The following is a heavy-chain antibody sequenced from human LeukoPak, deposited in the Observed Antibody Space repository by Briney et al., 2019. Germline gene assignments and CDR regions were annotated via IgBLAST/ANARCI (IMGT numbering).Heavy chain of an antibody. D-gene: IGHD4-23*01. Sequence: GGSLRLSCAVSGVTFNNAWMSWARQAPGKGLEWVSYISSSGSTIYYADSVKGRFTISRDNAKNSLYLQMNSLRAEDTAVYYCARDYGGSSPFDYWGQGTLVTVSS. J-gene: IGHJ4*02. V-gene: IGHV3-11*04. CDR2: ISSSGSTI. CDR3: ARDYGGSSPFDY. CDR1: GVTFNNAW.